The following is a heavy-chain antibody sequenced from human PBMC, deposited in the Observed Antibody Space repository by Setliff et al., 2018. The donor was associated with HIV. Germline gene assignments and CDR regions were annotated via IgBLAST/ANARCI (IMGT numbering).Heavy chain of an antibody. CDR3: ARRGGDNRAGFDM. J-gene: IGHJ3*02. V-gene: IGHV5-51*01. CDR2: IYPGDSDT. D-gene: IGHD3-16*01. CDR1: GHSITSYW. Sequence: HGESLKISCKGSGHSITSYWIGWVRQMPGKGLEWMGTIYPGDSDTRYSPSFRGQVTMSADKSIGTVYLQWSSLKASDTAMYYCARRGGDNRAGFDMWGQGTMVTVSS.